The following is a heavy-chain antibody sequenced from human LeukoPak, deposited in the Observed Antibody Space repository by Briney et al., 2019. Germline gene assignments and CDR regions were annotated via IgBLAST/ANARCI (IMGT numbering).Heavy chain of an antibody. CDR3: TRDEDDFWSGYYYGMDV. CDR2: ISSSSSYI. CDR1: GFTFSSYS. Sequence: GGSLRLSCAASGFTFSSYSMNWVRQAPGKGLGWVSSISSSSSYIYYADSVKGRFTISRDNAKNSLYLQINSLRAEDTAVYYCTRDEDDFWSGYYYGMDVWGQGTTVTVSS. J-gene: IGHJ6*02. D-gene: IGHD3-3*01. V-gene: IGHV3-21*01.